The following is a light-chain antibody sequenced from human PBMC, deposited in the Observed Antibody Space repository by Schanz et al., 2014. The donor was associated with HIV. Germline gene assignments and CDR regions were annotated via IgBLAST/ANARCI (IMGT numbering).Light chain of an antibody. Sequence: EIVMTQSPGTLSVSPGERATLSCRASQTVSNNLAWYQQKPGQAPRLLIYGASTRVTGIPARFSGSGSGTEFTITISSLQSEDFAVYYCQQYNDWPPITFGQGTRLEIK. CDR3: QQYNDWPPIT. CDR2: GAS. CDR1: QTVSNN. J-gene: IGKJ5*01. V-gene: IGKV3-15*01.